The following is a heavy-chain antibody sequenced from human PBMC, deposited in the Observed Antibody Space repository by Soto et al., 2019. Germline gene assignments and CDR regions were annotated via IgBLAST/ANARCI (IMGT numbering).Heavy chain of an antibody. J-gene: IGHJ4*02. CDR2: IYYVGST. V-gene: IGHV4-39*01. CDR1: GGPFISTQSY. CDR3: ARSTVAGTPFAS. Sequence: QLQLQESGPGLVKPSETLSLACSVSGGPFISTQSYWGWIRQPPGKGLEWMGAIYYVGSTYHNPSLKSRATISVDTSTSQLSLKLVAVSAADTAVYYCARSTVAGTPFASWGPGILVTVSS. D-gene: IGHD6-19*01.